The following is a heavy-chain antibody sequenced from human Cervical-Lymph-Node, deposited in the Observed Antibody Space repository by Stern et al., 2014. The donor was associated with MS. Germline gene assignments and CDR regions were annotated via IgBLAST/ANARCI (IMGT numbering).Heavy chain of an antibody. V-gene: IGHV3-30*04. CDR3: ARDRLDGDYVYYYGLDV. D-gene: IGHD4-17*01. CDR2: ISYAGSNT. CDR1: GFTFSRYA. J-gene: IGHJ6*02. Sequence: VQLVQSGGGVVRPGRSLRLSCATSGFTFSRYAVLWVRKAPGKGLEWVAAISYAGSNTCYGDAVNGRFTISRDNSKNTLFLQMNNLRPEDSGVYHCARDRLDGDYVYYYGLDVWGQGTTVTVSS.